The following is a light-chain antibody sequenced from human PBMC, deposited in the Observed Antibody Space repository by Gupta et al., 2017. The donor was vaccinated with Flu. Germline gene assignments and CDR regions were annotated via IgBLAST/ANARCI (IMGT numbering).Light chain of an antibody. CDR3: QQNYSPPLA. J-gene: IGKJ1*01. V-gene: IGKV1-39*01. CDR1: QTISSS. CDR2: TAS. Sequence: DIQMTQSPSSLSASIGDRVTITCRASQTISSSLSWYRQRPGKAPELLIYTASTLQSGVPSRFSGSGSGTDFTLTISALQPEDFASYYCQQNYSPPLAFGQGTQVDIK.